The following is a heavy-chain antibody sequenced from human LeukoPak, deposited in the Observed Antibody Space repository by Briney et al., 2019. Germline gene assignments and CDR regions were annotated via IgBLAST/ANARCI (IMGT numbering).Heavy chain of an antibody. V-gene: IGHV1-18*01. CDR1: GYTFTSYG. CDR2: ISAYNGNT. J-gene: IGHJ6*03. CDR3: ARGIGGQLPNNYYYYYMDV. Sequence: ASVKVSCKASGYTFTSYGVSWVRQAPGQGLEWMGWISAYNGNTNYAQKLQGRVTMTTDTSTSTAYMELRSLRSDDTAVYYCARGIGGQLPNNYYYYYMDVWGKGTTVTVSS. D-gene: IGHD2-2*01.